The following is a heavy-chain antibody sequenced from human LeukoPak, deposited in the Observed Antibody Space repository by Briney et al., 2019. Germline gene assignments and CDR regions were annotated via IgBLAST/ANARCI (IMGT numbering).Heavy chain of an antibody. CDR2: INPSGGST. Sequence: ASAKVSCKASGYTFTSYYMHWMRQAPGQGLEWMGIINPSGGSTSYAQKFQGRVTMTRDMSTSTVYMELSSLRSEDTAVYYCARDGPGYYDSSGYSPRFDPWGQGTLVTVSS. D-gene: IGHD3-22*01. CDR3: ARDGPGYYDSSGYSPRFDP. V-gene: IGHV1-46*01. J-gene: IGHJ5*02. CDR1: GYTFTSYY.